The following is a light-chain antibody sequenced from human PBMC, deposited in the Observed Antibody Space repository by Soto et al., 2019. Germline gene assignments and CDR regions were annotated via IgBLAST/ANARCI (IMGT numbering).Light chain of an antibody. CDR1: QSVYSSY. CDR2: DAS. J-gene: IGKJ1*01. CDR3: HQYGSSPWT. V-gene: IGKV3-20*01. Sequence: EIRLTQSAGTRSLSTGERATLSCRASQSVYSSYLAWYQQRPGQAPRLLFYDASIRATGIPDRFSGSGSGTDFSLTISRLEPEDFAVYYCHQYGSSPWTFGQRTKVDIK.